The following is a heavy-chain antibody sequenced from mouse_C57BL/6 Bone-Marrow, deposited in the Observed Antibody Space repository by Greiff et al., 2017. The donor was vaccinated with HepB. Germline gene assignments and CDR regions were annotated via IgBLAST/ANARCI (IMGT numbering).Heavy chain of an antibody. J-gene: IGHJ4*01. Sequence: EVKLVESGEGLVKPGGSLKLSCAASGFTFSSYAMSWVRQTPEKRLEWVAYISSGGDYIYYADTVKGRFTISRDNARNTLYLQMSSLKSEDTAMYYCTIDGYYYAMDYWGQGTSVTVSS. CDR3: TIDGYYYAMDY. CDR1: GFTFSSYA. V-gene: IGHV5-9-1*02. CDR2: ISSGGDYI. D-gene: IGHD2-3*01.